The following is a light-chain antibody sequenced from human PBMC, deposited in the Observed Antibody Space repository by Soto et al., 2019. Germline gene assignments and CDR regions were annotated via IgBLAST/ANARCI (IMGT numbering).Light chain of an antibody. CDR2: DVN. CDR1: SSDIATSDY. CDR3: SSFTSSDALL. Sequence: QSALTQPASVSRSPGQSITISCTGTSSDIATSDYVSWFQHHPGEAPKIILYDVNNRPSGVSDRFSGSKSGNTASLTISGLQAEDEADYYCSSFTSSDALLFGGGTKLTVL. J-gene: IGLJ2*01. V-gene: IGLV2-14*03.